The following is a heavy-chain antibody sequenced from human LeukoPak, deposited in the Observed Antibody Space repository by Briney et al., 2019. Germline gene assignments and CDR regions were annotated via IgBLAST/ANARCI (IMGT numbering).Heavy chain of an antibody. CDR1: GYTFTSYD. CDR2: MNPNSGNT. CDR3: ARGPSGSYPWGYYFDY. Sequence: RASVKVSCKASGYTFTSYDINWVRQATGQGLEWMGWMNPNSGNTGYAQKFQGRVTMTRNTSISTAYMELSSLRSEDTAVYYCARGPSGSYPWGYYFDYWGQGTLVTVSS. V-gene: IGHV1-8*01. D-gene: IGHD1-26*01. J-gene: IGHJ4*02.